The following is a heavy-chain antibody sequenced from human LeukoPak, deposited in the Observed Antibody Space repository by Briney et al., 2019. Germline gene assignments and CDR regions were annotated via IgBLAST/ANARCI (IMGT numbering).Heavy chain of an antibody. CDR1: GGTFSSYA. CDR2: IIPIFGTA. V-gene: IGHV1-69*13. Sequence: GASVKVSCKASGGTFSSYAISWVRQAPGQGLEWMGGIIPIFGTANYAQKFQGRVTITADESTSTAYMELSSLRSEDTAVYYCASGMVRGGRPNWFDPWGQGTLVTVSS. J-gene: IGHJ5*02. CDR3: ASGMVRGGRPNWFDP. D-gene: IGHD3-10*01.